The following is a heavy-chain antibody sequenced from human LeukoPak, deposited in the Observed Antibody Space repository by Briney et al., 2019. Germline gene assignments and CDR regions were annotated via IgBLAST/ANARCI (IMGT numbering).Heavy chain of an antibody. CDR1: GFTFSSYW. J-gene: IGHJ4*02. Sequence: GGSLRLSCAASGFTFSSYWMHWVRQAPVKGLVWVSRINIGGGNNIYADAVKGRFTISRDNAKNTLYLQMNGLRAEDTAVYYCARAQGGSGPTTYDYWGQGTLVTVSS. D-gene: IGHD6-19*01. CDR3: ARAQGGSGPTTYDY. CDR2: INIGGGNN. V-gene: IGHV3-74*01.